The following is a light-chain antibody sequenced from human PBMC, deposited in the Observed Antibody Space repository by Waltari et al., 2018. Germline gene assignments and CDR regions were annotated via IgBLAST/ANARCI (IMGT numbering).Light chain of an antibody. CDR2: MAS. V-gene: IGKV1-5*03. CDR3: QQYNSYSWT. CDR1: QSISSG. Sequence: DIQMTQSPSTLSASVGDRVTITCRASQSISSGLAWYQQHTGKAPQPLTYMASSLESGVTSRFGGSGSGTEFTLAISSLQPDDFATYYCQQYNSYSWTFGQGTKVEIK. J-gene: IGKJ1*01.